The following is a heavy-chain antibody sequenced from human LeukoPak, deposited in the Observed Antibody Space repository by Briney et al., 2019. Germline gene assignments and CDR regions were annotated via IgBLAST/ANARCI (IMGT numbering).Heavy chain of an antibody. CDR1: GFTFSSYA. CDR2: ISYDGSNK. D-gene: IGHD3-22*01. CDR3: ARGSYYYDSSFDY. J-gene: IGHJ4*02. Sequence: GGSLRLSCAASGFTFSSYAMHWVRQAPGKGLEWVAVISYDGSNKYYADSVKGRFTISRDSSKNTLYLEMNSLRAEDTAVYYCARGSYYYDSSFDYWGQGTLVTVSS. V-gene: IGHV3-30*04.